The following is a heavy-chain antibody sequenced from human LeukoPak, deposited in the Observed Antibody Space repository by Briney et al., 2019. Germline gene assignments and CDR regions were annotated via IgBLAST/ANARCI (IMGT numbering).Heavy chain of an antibody. Sequence: PGGSLRLSCAASGFTFSSYSMNWVRQAPGKGLEWVSSISSSSSYIYYADSVKGRFTISRDNAKNSLYLQMNSLRTEDMALYYCAKAGDGSDRTFDIWGQGTMVTVSS. CDR3: AKAGDGSDRTFDI. D-gene: IGHD1-26*01. CDR1: GFTFSSYS. V-gene: IGHV3-21*04. CDR2: ISSSSSYI. J-gene: IGHJ3*02.